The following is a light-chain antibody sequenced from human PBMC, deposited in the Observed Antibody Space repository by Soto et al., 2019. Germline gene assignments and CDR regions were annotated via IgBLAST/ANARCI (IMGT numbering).Light chain of an antibody. J-gene: IGLJ1*01. V-gene: IGLV2-14*01. CDR2: DVN. CDR3: TSFTSSSTYV. Sequence: QSALTQPASVSESPGQSITISCTGSSSDVGAYNYVSWYQQHPDKAPKLMIYDVNNRPSGVSDRFSGSKSGNTASLTISGLQAEDEADYYCTSFTSSSTYVFGNGTKVTVL. CDR1: SSDVGAYNY.